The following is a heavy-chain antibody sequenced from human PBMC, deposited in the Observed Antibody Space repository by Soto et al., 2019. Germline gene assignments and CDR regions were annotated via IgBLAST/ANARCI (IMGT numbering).Heavy chain of an antibody. CDR3: AKGSPFTGGFDP. CDR1: GLTLRSYA. CDR2: ISGRSAVP. D-gene: IGHD3-16*01. J-gene: IGHJ5*02. Sequence: EGQLLQSGGDLVQPGGSLRLSCAGSGLTLRSYAMTWIRQTPEKGLEWVSTISGRSAVPSYADFVNGRFTVSRDNSKNTVYLQINSLRPDDTAIYYCAKGSPFTGGFDPWGQGTLVTVSA. V-gene: IGHV3-23*01.